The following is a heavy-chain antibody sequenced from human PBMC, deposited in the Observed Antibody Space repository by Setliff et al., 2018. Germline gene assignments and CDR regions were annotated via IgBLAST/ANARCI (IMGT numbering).Heavy chain of an antibody. V-gene: IGHV4-59*11. D-gene: IGHD6-19*01. CDR1: GGSISSHY. J-gene: IGHJ4*02. CDR2: IYYSGST. CDR3: ARDEGTISIAVFDY. Sequence: SETLSLTCTVSGGSISSHYWSWIRQPPGRGLEWIGSIYYSGSTNYNPSLKSRVTISVDTSKNQFSLKLSSVTAADTAVYYCARDEGTISIAVFDYWGQGTLVTVSS.